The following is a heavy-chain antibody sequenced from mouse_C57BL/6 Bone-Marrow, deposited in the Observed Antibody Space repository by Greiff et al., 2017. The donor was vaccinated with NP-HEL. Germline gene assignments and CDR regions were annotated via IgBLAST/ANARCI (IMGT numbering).Heavy chain of an antibody. CDR1: GYTFTSYW. CDR2: ITPNSGST. CDR3: ARNYGGSWFAY. Sequence: QVQLQQPGAELVKPGASVKLSCKASGYTFTSYWMHWVKQRPGQGLEWIGMITPNSGSTNYNEKFTSKATLTVDKYSSPAYMQLSSMTSEDSAVYDGARNYGGSWFAYWGQGTLVTVSA. J-gene: IGHJ3*01. D-gene: IGHD1-1*01. V-gene: IGHV1-64*01.